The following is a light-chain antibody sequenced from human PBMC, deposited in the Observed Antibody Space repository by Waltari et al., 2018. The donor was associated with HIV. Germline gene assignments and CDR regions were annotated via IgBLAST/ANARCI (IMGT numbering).Light chain of an antibody. V-gene: IGLV7-46*01. Sequence: QAVVTQEPSLPVSPGGTVTLTCGSSTGAVTSGHSPYWSQQRPGQAPRTLIHDTSNNHSWTPARFSGSLLGGKAALTLSGAQPEDEAEYYCLLSYGGPRVFGGGTKLTVL. CDR3: LLSYGGPRV. CDR2: DTS. CDR1: TGAVTSGHS. J-gene: IGLJ2*01.